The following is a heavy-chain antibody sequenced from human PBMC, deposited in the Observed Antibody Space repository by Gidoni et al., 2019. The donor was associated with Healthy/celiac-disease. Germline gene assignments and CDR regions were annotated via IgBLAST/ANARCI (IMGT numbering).Heavy chain of an antibody. CDR3: ARGGFGLFGTVKFDY. Sequence: QVQLVQSGAEVKKHGSSVKVSCQASGGTFSSYAISWVRQSPRQGLEWMGGIIPIFGTANYAQKFQGRVTMTAYESTSTAYMELSSLRSEDTAVYYCARGGFGLFGTVKFDYLGQGTLVTVSS. CDR1: GGTFSSYA. D-gene: IGHD3-16*01. CDR2: IIPIFGTA. V-gene: IGHV1-69*01. J-gene: IGHJ4*02.